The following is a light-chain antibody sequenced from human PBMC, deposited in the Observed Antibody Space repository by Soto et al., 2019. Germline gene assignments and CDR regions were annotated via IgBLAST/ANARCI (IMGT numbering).Light chain of an antibody. Sequence: DIVMTQSPATLSVSPGERATLSCRASQSVSRNLAWYQQKPGQAPRLLVYGASTRATGIPARFSGSGSGTEFTLTISSLQSEDFAAYYCHQYNNWPSGTFGQGTKVEIK. J-gene: IGKJ1*01. V-gene: IGKV3-15*01. CDR1: QSVSRN. CDR3: HQYNNWPSGT. CDR2: GAS.